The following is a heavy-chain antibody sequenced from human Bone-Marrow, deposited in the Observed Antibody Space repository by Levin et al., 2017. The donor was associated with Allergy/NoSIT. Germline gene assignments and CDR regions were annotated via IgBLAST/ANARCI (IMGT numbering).Heavy chain of an antibody. CDR1: GFTFGDYA. V-gene: IGHV3-49*04. D-gene: IGHD2-2*01. CDR2: IRFKAYGATT. Sequence: PGGSLRLSCTGSGFTFGDYALSWVRQAPGKGLEWVGFIRFKAYGATTEYAASVKGRFTISRDDSKSIAYLQMNSLITEDTGIYYCTRALPVTLGYYFDYWGQGTLVTVSS. J-gene: IGHJ4*02. CDR3: TRALPVTLGYYFDY.